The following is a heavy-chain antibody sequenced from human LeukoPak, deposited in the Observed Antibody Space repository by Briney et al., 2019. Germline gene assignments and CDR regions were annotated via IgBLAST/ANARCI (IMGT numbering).Heavy chain of an antibody. Sequence: ASVKVSCKASGYTFTGYGISWVRQAPGQGLEWMGWISAYNGNTNYAQKLQGRVTMTTDTSTSTAYMELRSLRSDDTAVYYCAREAVTVLRYYYYGMDVWGQGTTVTVSS. CDR3: AREAVTVLRYYYYGMDV. J-gene: IGHJ6*02. CDR1: GYTFTGYG. D-gene: IGHD4-17*01. CDR2: ISAYNGNT. V-gene: IGHV1-18*01.